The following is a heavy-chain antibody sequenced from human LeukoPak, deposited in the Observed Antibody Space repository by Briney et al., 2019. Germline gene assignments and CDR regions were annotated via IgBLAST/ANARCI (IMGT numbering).Heavy chain of an antibody. Sequence: ASVKVSCKASGYTFTSYGISWVRQAPGQGLEWMGWISAYNGDTNYAQKLQGRVTMTTDTSTSTAYRELRSLRSDDTAVSYCARDHYQPPMVRGVIIDYWGQGTLVTASS. CDR1: GYTFTSYG. D-gene: IGHD3-10*01. J-gene: IGHJ4*02. CDR2: ISAYNGDT. CDR3: ARDHYQPPMVRGVIIDY. V-gene: IGHV1-18*01.